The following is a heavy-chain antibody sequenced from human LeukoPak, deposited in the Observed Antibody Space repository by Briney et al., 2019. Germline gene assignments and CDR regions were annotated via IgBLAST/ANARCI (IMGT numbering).Heavy chain of an antibody. J-gene: IGHJ3*02. Sequence: PSETLSLTCTVSGDSISSYYWSWIRQPPGKGLEWVGYIYYIGGTNYNPSLKSRGTISVDTSKNQFSLKLSSVTAADTAVYYCARDYAFDIWGQGTMVTVSS. V-gene: IGHV4-59*01. CDR3: ARDYAFDI. CDR1: GDSISSYY. CDR2: IYYIGGT.